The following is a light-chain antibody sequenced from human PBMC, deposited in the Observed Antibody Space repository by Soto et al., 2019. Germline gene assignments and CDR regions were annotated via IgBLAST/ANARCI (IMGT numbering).Light chain of an antibody. CDR2: DAS. Sequence: VFSQSPGTLSLSPGERATLSCRASHTVRNNYLAWYQQKPGQAPRLLIYDASSRATGTPDRFSGSGSGTDFTLTISRLDPEDFALFFCQQYGSSPLTFGQGTKVDTK. CDR1: HTVRNNY. J-gene: IGKJ1*01. CDR3: QQYGSSPLT. V-gene: IGKV3-20*01.